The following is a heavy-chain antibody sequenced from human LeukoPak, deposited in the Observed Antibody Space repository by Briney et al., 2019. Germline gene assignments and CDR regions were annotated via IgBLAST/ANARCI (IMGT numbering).Heavy chain of an antibody. D-gene: IGHD3-3*01. J-gene: IGHJ4*02. CDR3: ATGRHDFWSGYFRGYFDY. Sequence: ASVKVPCKVSGCTLTELSMHWVRQAPGKGLEWMGGFDPEDGETIYAQKFQGRVTMTEDTSTDTAYMELSSLRSEDTAVYYCATGRHDFWSGYFRGYFDYWGQGTLVTVSS. V-gene: IGHV1-24*01. CDR2: FDPEDGET. CDR1: GCTLTELS.